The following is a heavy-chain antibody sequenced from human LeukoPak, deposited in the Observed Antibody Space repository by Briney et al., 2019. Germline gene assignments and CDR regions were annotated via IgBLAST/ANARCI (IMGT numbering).Heavy chain of an antibody. V-gene: IGHV4-34*01. CDR3: ARVRWYYYYMDV. CDR2: INHSGST. CDR1: GGSFSGYY. Sequence: SETLSLTCAVYGGSFSGYYWSWIRQPPGKGLEWIGEINHSGSTNYNPSLKSRVTISVDTSKNQFSLKLSSVTAADTAVYYCARVRWYYYYMDVWGKGTTATVSS. J-gene: IGHJ6*03.